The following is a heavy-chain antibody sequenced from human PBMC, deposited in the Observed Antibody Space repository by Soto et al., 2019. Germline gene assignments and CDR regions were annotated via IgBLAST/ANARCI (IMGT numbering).Heavy chain of an antibody. CDR2: IWNDGSNK. Sequence: ESGGGVVQPGRSLRLSCAASGFTFSSYGMHWVRQAPGKGLEWVAVIWNDGSNKYYADSVKGRFTISRDNSKNTLYLQMDSLRAEDTAVYYCARDLAAAGTSYYYYGMDVWGQGTTVTVSS. V-gene: IGHV3-33*01. J-gene: IGHJ6*02. CDR1: GFTFSSYG. D-gene: IGHD6-13*01. CDR3: ARDLAAAGTSYYYYGMDV.